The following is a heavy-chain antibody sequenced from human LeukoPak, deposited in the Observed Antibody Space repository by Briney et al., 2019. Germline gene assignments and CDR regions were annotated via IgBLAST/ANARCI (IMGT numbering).Heavy chain of an antibody. CDR3: ARTSREWDLLDY. V-gene: IGHV4-38-2*02. CDR2: IYHSGST. D-gene: IGHD1-26*01. Sequence: PSETLSLTCTVSGYSISSDYYWGWIRQPPGKGLEWIGSIYHSGSTYYNPSLKSRVTISVDTSKNQFSLKLSSVTAADTAVYYCARTSREWDLLDYWGQGSLVTVSS. J-gene: IGHJ4*02. CDR1: GYSISSDYY.